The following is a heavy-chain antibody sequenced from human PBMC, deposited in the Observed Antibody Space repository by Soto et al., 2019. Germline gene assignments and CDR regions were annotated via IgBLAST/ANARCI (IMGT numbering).Heavy chain of an antibody. D-gene: IGHD3-3*01. V-gene: IGHV1-2*02. Sequence: RASVKVSCKASGYTFTGYYMHWVRQAPGQGLEWMGWINPNSGGTNYAQKFQGRVTMTRDTSISTAYMELSRLRSDDTAVYYCARVGDSGIGDDFWSGYWSYFDYWGQGTLVTVSS. CDR1: GYTFTGYY. CDR3: ARVGDSGIGDDFWSGYWSYFDY. CDR2: INPNSGGT. J-gene: IGHJ4*02.